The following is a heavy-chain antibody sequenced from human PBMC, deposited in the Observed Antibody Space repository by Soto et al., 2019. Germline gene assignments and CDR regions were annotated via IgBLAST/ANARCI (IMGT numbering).Heavy chain of an antibody. V-gene: IGHV4-31*03. D-gene: IGHD2-15*01. CDR1: GGSISSGGYY. CDR3: ARTYRGCSGDSCYSDWFDP. CDR2: IYYSGST. Sequence: PSETLSLTCTVSGGSISSGGYYWSWIRQHPGKGLEWIGYIYYSGSTYYNPSLKSRVTISVDTSKNQFSLKLSSVTAADTAVYYCARTYRGCSGDSCYSDWFDPWGQGTLVTVSS. J-gene: IGHJ5*02.